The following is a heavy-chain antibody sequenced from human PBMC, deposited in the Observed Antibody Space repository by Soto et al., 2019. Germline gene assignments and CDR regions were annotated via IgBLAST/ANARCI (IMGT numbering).Heavy chain of an antibody. Sequence: ASVKVSCKASGYTFTSYDINWVRQATGQGLEWMGWMNPNSGNTGYAQKFQGRVTMTRNTSISTAYMEVSSLRSEDTAVYYCARIVPGITIFGVVSNYYSYMDVWGKGTTVTVSS. D-gene: IGHD3-3*01. V-gene: IGHV1-8*01. CDR1: GYTFTSYD. J-gene: IGHJ6*03. CDR3: ARIVPGITIFGVVSNYYSYMDV. CDR2: MNPNSGNT.